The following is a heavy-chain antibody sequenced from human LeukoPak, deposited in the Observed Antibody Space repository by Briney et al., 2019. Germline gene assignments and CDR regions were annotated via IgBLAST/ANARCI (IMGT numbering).Heavy chain of an antibody. CDR2: ISWNSGSI. CDR3: AKGFHSSSSSYFYY. D-gene: IGHD6-6*01. V-gene: IGHV3-9*03. J-gene: IGHJ4*02. Sequence: GGSLRLSCATSGFTFDDYAMHWVRQAPGKGLEWVSGISWNSGSIGYADSVKGRFTISRDNAKNSLYLQMNSLRAEDMAFYYCAKGFHSSSSSYFYYCGQGTLVTVSS. CDR1: GFTFDDYA.